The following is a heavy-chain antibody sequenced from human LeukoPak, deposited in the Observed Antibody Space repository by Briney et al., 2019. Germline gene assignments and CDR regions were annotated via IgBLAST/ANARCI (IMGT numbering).Heavy chain of an antibody. J-gene: IGHJ4*02. V-gene: IGHV3-7*01. Sequence: AGGSLRLSCAASGFTFTSYWMSWVRQAPGKVLEGVANIKQDGSEKYYVDSVKGRFTISRDNAKNSLYLQMNSLRAEDTAVYYCARDGEVEWLYFYWGQGTLVTVSS. CDR3: ARDGEVEWLYFY. CDR2: IKQDGSEK. CDR1: GFTFTSYW. D-gene: IGHD3-3*01.